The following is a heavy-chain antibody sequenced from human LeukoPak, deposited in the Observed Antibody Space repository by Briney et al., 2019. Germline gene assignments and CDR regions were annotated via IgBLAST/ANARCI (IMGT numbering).Heavy chain of an antibody. CDR3: ARGVRITMVRGEYYFDY. CDR1: GSTFSSYA. J-gene: IGHJ4*02. D-gene: IGHD3-10*01. V-gene: IGHV3-30*14. CDR2: ISYDEGNK. Sequence: GGSLRLSCAASGSTFSSYAMHWVRQAPGKGLEWVAVISYDEGNKYYADSVKGRFTISRHNSKNTLYLQMNSLRAEDTAVYYCARGVRITMVRGEYYFDYWGQGTLVTVSS.